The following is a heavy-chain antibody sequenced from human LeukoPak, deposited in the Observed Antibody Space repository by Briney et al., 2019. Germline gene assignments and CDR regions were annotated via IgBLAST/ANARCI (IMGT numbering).Heavy chain of an antibody. Sequence: PSETLSLTCTVSGGSISSYYWSWLRQPAGKGLEWIGRIYTSGSTNYNPSLKSRVTMSVDTSKNQFSLKLSSVTAADTAVYYCARTAYSSSWYYYYYYMDVWGKGTTVAVSS. CDR1: GGSISSYY. J-gene: IGHJ6*03. CDR2: IYTSGST. V-gene: IGHV4-4*07. CDR3: ARTAYSSSWYYYYYYMDV. D-gene: IGHD6-13*01.